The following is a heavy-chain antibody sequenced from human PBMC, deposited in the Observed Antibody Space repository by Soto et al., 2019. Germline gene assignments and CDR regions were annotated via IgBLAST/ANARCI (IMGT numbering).Heavy chain of an antibody. CDR3: AKGWGGWSLNAFDF. V-gene: IGHV3-23*01. CDR1: GFTFSSYA. Sequence: HPGGSLRLSCAASGFTFSSYAMSWVRQAPGKGLEWVSAISGSGGSTYYADSVKGRFTISRDNSKNTLYLQMNSLRAEDTAVYYCAKGWGGWSLNAFDFWGKGTMVTVS. D-gene: IGHD2-15*01. J-gene: IGHJ3*01. CDR2: ISGSGGST.